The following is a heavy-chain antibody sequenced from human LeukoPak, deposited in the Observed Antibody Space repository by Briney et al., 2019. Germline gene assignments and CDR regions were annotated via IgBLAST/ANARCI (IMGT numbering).Heavy chain of an antibody. CDR1: GYTFTSYG. Sequence: ASVKVSCKASGYTFTSYGISWVRQAPGQGLEWMGWISAYNGNTNYAQKLHGRVTMTTDASTRTAYMELRSLRSDDTAVYYCARDQPPNYYDSSGYCNSREFDYWGQGTLVTVSS. V-gene: IGHV1-18*01. CDR3: ARDQPPNYYDSSGYCNSREFDY. J-gene: IGHJ4*02. CDR2: ISAYNGNT. D-gene: IGHD3-22*01.